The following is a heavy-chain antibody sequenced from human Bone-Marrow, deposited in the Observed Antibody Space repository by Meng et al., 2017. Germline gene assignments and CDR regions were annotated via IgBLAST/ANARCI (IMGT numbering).Heavy chain of an antibody. CDR2: ISSSSSYI. CDR3: ARTITPAAGTHYYYGMDV. J-gene: IGHJ6*02. D-gene: IGHD6-13*01. V-gene: IGHV3-21*01. CDR1: GFTFSSYS. Sequence: GGSLRLSCAASGFTFSSYSMNWVRQAPGKGLEWVSSISSSSSYIYYADSVKGRFTISRDNAKNSLYLQMNSLRAEDTAVYYCARTITPAAGTHYYYGMDVWGQGTTVTVSS.